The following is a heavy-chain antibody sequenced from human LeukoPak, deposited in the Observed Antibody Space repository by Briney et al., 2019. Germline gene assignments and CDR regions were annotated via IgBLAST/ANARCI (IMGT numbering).Heavy chain of an antibody. Sequence: GGSLRLSCTASGFTFSSYSMNWVRQAPGKGLEWVSSISSSSSYIYYADSVKGRFTISRDNAKTSLYLQMNSLRAEDTAVYYCARKWLTTSFDIWGQGTMVTVSS. V-gene: IGHV3-21*01. J-gene: IGHJ3*02. CDR2: ISSSSSYI. CDR3: ARKWLTTSFDI. D-gene: IGHD2/OR15-2a*01. CDR1: GFTFSSYS.